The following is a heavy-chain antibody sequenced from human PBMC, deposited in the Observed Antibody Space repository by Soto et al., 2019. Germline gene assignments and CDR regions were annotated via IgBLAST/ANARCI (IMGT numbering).Heavy chain of an antibody. D-gene: IGHD4-4*01. CDR1: GFTFSSYA. CDR3: ARPLWRDDYNWGYFDL. V-gene: IGHV3-30-3*01. Sequence: QVQLVESGGGVVQPGRSLRLSCAASGFTFSSYAMHWVRQAPGKGLEWVAVISYDGSHKYYADSVKGRFTISRDNSKNTLYLQMNSLRAEDTAVYYCARPLWRDDYNWGYFDLWGRGTLVTVSS. CDR2: ISYDGSHK. J-gene: IGHJ2*01.